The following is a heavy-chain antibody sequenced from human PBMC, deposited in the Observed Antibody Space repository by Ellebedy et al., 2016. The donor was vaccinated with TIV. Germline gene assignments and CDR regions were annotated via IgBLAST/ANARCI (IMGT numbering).Heavy chain of an antibody. CDR2: LKRDGNEK. J-gene: IGHJ5*02. D-gene: IGHD3-10*01. CDR3: ARDAGEIRFGEVLSYNWFDP. V-gene: IGHV3-7*01. Sequence: GESLKISCAASGFTFSNYWMSWVRQAPGKGLEWVANLKRDGNEKNYVDSVKGRFTISRDTAKNSLYLQMNSLRAEETAVYYCARDAGEIRFGEVLSYNWFDPWGQGILVTVSS. CDR1: GFTFSNYW.